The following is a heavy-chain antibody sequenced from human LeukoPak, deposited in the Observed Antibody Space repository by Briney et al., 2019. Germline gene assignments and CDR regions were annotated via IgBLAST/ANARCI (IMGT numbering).Heavy chain of an antibody. D-gene: IGHD2-15*01. Sequence: GGSLRLSCAASGFTVSSNYMSWVRQAPGKGLEWVSVIYSGGSTYYADSVKGRFTISRDNSKNTLYLQMNSLRAEDTAVYYCARGSWDPHFDYWGQGTLVTVSS. CDR3: ARGSWDPHFDY. J-gene: IGHJ4*02. V-gene: IGHV3-66*01. CDR1: GFTVSSNY. CDR2: IYSGGST.